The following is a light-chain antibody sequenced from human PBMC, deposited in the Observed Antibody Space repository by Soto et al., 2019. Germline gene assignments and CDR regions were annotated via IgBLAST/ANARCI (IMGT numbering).Light chain of an antibody. V-gene: IGLV2-8*01. CDR3: SSFENRKNFV. J-gene: IGLJ1*01. CDR2: EVT. CDR1: SSDVGAYDY. Sequence: QSALTQPPSASGSPGQSVTISCTGTSSDVGAYDYVSWYQQHPGEAPKLIIYEVTKRPSGVPDRFSGSKSGNTASLTVPGPQTEDGAIYYCSSFENRKNFVFGTGTKVT.